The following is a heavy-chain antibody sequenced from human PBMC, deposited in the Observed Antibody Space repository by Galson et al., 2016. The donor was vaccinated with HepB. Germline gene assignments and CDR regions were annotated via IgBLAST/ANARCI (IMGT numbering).Heavy chain of an antibody. CDR2: IYYSGST. CDR1: GGSISSSTHY. J-gene: IGHJ6*04. Sequence: SETLSLTCSVSGGSISSSTHYWGWIRQPPGKGLEWIGTIYYSGSTRYSPSLKSRVTISADMSKNQFSLKLSFVTAADTAVYYCARHGRDILTGDAGVWGKGTTVTVSP. V-gene: IGHV4-39*01. D-gene: IGHD3-9*01. CDR3: ARHGRDILTGDAGV.